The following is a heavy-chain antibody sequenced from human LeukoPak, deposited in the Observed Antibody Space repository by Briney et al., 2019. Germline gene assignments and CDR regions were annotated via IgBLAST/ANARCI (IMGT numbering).Heavy chain of an antibody. CDR3: AKDVRSVATIIAN. CDR1: GFTFIDYA. Sequence: PGGSLRLSCAASGFTFIDYAMSWVRQAPGKGLEWVSGISGGGASTYYADSVKGRFPISRDNSKNTMYLQMSSLRAEDTALYYCAKDVRSVATIIANWGQGTLVTVSS. D-gene: IGHD5-12*01. J-gene: IGHJ4*02. CDR2: ISGGGAST. V-gene: IGHV3-23*01.